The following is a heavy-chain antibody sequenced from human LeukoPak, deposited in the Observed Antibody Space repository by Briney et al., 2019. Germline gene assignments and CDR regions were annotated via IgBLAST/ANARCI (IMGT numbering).Heavy chain of an antibody. J-gene: IGHJ4*02. Sequence: GGSLRLSCAASGFTFSSYGMHWVRQAPGKGLEWVAVISYDGSNKYYADSVKGRFTISRDNSKDTLYLQMNSLRAEDTAVYYCAKGVTYSSSLGAPATVDYWGQGTLVTVSS. V-gene: IGHV3-30*18. CDR3: AKGVTYSSSLGAPATVDY. CDR1: GFTFSSYG. CDR2: ISYDGSNK. D-gene: IGHD6-6*01.